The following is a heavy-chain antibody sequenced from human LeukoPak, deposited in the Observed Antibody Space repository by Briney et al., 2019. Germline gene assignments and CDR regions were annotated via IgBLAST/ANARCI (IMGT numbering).Heavy chain of an antibody. D-gene: IGHD4-17*01. CDR1: LFTVSSNY. CDR2: IYSGGST. Sequence: GGSLRLPCAASLFTVSSNYMSWVCQAPGKGLEWVSVIYSGGSTYYADSVKGRFTVSKDNSKNTLYLQMNIMRAEDTALYYGARQIYGDYFDYWGQGTLVTVSS. CDR3: ARQIYGDYFDY. V-gene: IGHV3-53*01. J-gene: IGHJ4*02.